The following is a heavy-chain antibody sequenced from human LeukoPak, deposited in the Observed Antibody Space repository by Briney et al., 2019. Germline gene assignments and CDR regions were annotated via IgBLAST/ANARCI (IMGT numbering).Heavy chain of an antibody. D-gene: IGHD3-10*01. CDR3: AKYAGDPIGVYYCYYYMDV. CDR1: GFTFSSYS. CDR2: ISGSGGST. Sequence: GGSLRLSCAASGFTFSSYSMSWVRQAPGKGLEWVSAISGSGGSTYYADSVKGRFTISRDNSKNTLYLQMNSLRAEDTAVYYCAKYAGDPIGVYYCYYYMDVWGKGTTVTVSS. J-gene: IGHJ6*03. V-gene: IGHV3-23*01.